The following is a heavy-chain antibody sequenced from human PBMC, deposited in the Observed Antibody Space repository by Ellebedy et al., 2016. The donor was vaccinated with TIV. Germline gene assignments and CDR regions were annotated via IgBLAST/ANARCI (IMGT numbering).Heavy chain of an antibody. CDR3: ARWFGELLYVRWFDP. Sequence: SETLSLTCTVSGGSISRSSYYWGWIRQPPQRGLEWIGSIYHTGSTFYNPSLKSRVTISVETSKRQFSLRLTSVTAADTAVYYCARWFGELLYVRWFDPWGQGTLVTVSS. V-gene: IGHV4-39*01. J-gene: IGHJ5*02. CDR2: IYHTGST. D-gene: IGHD3-10*01. CDR1: GGSISRSSYY.